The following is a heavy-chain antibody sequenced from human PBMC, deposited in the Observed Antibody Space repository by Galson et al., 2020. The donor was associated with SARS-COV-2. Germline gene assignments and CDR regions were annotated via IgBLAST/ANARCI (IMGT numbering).Heavy chain of an antibody. J-gene: IGHJ6*02. D-gene: IGHD3-3*01. CDR3: SSSRWGKVRFLEWTTMDV. V-gene: IGHV1-24*01. Sequence: ASVKVSCKVSGYTLTELSMHWVRQAPGKGLEWMGGFDPEDGETIYAQKFQGRVTMTEDTSTDTAYMELSSLRSEDTAVYYCSSSRWGKVRFLEWTTMDVWGQGTTVTVSS. CDR1: GYTLTELS. CDR2: FDPEDGET.